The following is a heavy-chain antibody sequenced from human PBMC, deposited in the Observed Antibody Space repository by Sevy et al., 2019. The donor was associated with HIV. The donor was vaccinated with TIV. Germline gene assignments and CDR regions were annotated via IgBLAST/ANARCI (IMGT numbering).Heavy chain of an antibody. V-gene: IGHV3-21*01. CDR3: ARDLAYGGNPVPFDY. D-gene: IGHD4-17*01. J-gene: IGHJ4*02. Sequence: GGSLRLSCAASGFTFNNYGMNWVRQAPGKGLEWVSSISTTNKYIQYTDSVKGRFTISRDNAKNSLYLQMNSLRAEDTAVYYCARDLAYGGNPVPFDYWGQGTLVTVSS. CDR2: ISTTNKYI. CDR1: GFTFNNYG.